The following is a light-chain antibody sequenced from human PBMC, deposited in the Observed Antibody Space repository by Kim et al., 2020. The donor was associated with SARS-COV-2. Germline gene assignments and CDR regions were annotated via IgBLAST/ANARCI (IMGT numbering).Light chain of an antibody. CDR2: IND. CDR3: STWDDGLSGPV. Sequence: PKFTISCYDTNSNIEVNTVNCYHHLLGTAPKLVIYINDRRPSGVPERFSGSKSGTSASLVISGLQSDDEGEYFCSTWDDGLSGPVFGGGTQLTVL. J-gene: IGLJ3*02. CDR1: NSNIEVNT. V-gene: IGLV1-44*01.